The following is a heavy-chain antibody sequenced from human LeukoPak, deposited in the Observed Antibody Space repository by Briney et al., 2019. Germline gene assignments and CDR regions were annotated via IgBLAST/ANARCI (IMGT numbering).Heavy chain of an antibody. V-gene: IGHV3-48*03. CDR3: ARDHPYYYGSGSYYRDSYPLDY. J-gene: IGHJ4*02. CDR2: INTNGRTI. D-gene: IGHD3-10*01. CDR1: AFTLSSYE. Sequence: QPGGSLRLSCAASAFTLSSYEMNWVRQAPGKGLEWVSYINTNGRTIHYADSVKGRFTISRDNAKNSLYLQMNSLRAEDTAVYYCARDHPYYYGSGSYYRDSYPLDYWAQGTLVTVSS.